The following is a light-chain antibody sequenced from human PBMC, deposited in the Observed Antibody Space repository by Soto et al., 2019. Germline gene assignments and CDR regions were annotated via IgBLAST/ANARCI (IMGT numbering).Light chain of an antibody. J-gene: IGKJ3*01. CDR3: QQYGSSPPVT. CDR2: GAS. Sequence: EIVLTQSPGTLSSSPGEGVTLSCRASETIRSNYLAWYQKKPGQAPRLLIFGASTRATGIPDKFSGSGSGTDFTLTISSLEPEDFAEYYCQQYGSSPPVTFGPGT. V-gene: IGKV3-20*01. CDR1: ETIRSNY.